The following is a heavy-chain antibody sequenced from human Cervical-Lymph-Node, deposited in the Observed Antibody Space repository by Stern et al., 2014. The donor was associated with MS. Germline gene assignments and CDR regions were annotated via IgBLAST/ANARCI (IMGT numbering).Heavy chain of an antibody. V-gene: IGHV5-51*01. D-gene: IGHD2-21*01. CDR2: IYPGDSDT. J-gene: IGHJ4*02. Sequence: VQLVESGSEVKKSGASLKISCTAAGYRFSGYWIAWVRQSPGKGLEWVGMIYPGDSDTRYSPSFQGQVTISAETSISTAFLQGNSVKASDSAMYFCARHVGVAASGVLPFDYWGQGSPVTVSS. CDR1: GYRFSGYW. CDR3: ARHVGVAASGVLPFDY.